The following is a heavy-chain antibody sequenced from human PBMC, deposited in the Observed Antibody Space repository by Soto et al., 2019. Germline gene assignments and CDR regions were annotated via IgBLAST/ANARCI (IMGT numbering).Heavy chain of an antibody. V-gene: IGHV5-51*01. J-gene: IGHJ6*02. CDR3: ARTAAAGKYYYGVDV. CDR1: GYSFTSYW. Sequence: GESLKISCKGSGYSFTSYWIGWVRQMPGKGPEWMGIIYPGDSDTRYSPSFQGQVTISADKSISTAYLQWSSLKASDTAIYYCARTAAAGKYYYGVDVWGQGTTVTVS. CDR2: IYPGDSDT. D-gene: IGHD6-13*01.